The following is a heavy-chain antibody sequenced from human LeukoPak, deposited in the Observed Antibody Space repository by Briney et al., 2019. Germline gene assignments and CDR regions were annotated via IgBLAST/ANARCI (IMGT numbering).Heavy chain of an antibody. D-gene: IGHD3-9*01. Sequence: SETLSLTCAVYGGSFSGYYWSWIRQPPGKGLEWIGEINHSGSTNYNPSLKSRVTISVDTSKNQFSLKLSSVTAADTAVYYCASSIMGDHDILTGYYNNYYYGMDVWGQGTTVTVSS. V-gene: IGHV4-34*01. J-gene: IGHJ6*02. CDR2: INHSGST. CDR1: GGSFSGYY. CDR3: ASSIMGDHDILTGYYNNYYYGMDV.